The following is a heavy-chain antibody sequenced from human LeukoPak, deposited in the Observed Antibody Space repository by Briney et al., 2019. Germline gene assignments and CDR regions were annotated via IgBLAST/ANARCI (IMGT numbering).Heavy chain of an antibody. D-gene: IGHD3-16*02. CDR2: ISGNGGST. V-gene: IGHV3-23*01. J-gene: IGHJ3*02. Sequence: GGSLRLSCAASGFTFSSYAMSWVRQAPGKGLEWVSTISGNGGSTYYADSVKGRFTISRDNSKNTLYLQMNSLRAEDTAIYYCAKPSTGGYRDAFDMWGQGTMVTVSS. CDR3: AKPSTGGYRDAFDM. CDR1: GFTFSSYA.